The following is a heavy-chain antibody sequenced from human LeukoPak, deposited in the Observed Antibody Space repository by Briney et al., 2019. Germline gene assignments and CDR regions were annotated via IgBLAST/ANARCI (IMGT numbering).Heavy chain of an antibody. CDR2: MGGSGCST. D-gene: IGHD6-13*01. J-gene: IGHJ4*02. V-gene: IGHV3-23*01. CDR3: AKGLPAAGFYYFDF. Sequence: RGSLRLSCAASGFTLNNYAMSWVRQSPGKGLEWVSDMGGSGCSTYYADSVKGRFTISKDNSKNTLYLQMNSLRADDTPVYYCAKGLPAAGFYYFDFGGQGTLVTVSS. CDR1: GFTLNNYA.